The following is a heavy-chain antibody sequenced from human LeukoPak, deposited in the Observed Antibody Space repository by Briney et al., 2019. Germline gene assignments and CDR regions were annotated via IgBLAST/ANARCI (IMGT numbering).Heavy chain of an antibody. Sequence: SVKVSCKASGGTFSSYAISWVRQAPGQGLEWMGRIIPIPGIANYAQKFQGRVTITADKSTSTVYMELSSLRSVDTAVYYCAKNEAVGKYYYYGMDVWGQGTTVTVS. V-gene: IGHV1-69*04. CDR1: GGTFSSYA. J-gene: IGHJ6*02. CDR3: AKNEAVGKYYYYGMDV. D-gene: IGHD6-19*01. CDR2: IIPIPGIA.